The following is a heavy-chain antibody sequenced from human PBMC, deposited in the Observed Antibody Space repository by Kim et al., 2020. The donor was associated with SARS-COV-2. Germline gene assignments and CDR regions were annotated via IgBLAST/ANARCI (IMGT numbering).Heavy chain of an antibody. CDR3: AKRRYSSSWYLYYYYYGMDV. Sequence: ASVKVSCKASGYTFTSYAMNWVRQAPGQGLEWMGWINTNTGNPTYAQGFTGRFVFSLDTSVSTAYLQISSLKAEDTAVYYCAKRRYSSSWYLYYYYYGMDVWGQGTTVTVSS. CDR1: GYTFTSYA. CDR2: INTNTGNP. V-gene: IGHV7-4-1*02. J-gene: IGHJ6*02. D-gene: IGHD6-13*01.